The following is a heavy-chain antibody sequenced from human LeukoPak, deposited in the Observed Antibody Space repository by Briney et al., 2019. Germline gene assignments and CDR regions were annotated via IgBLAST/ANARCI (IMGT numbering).Heavy chain of an antibody. CDR2: IYYSGST. J-gene: IGHJ4*02. CDR1: GGSISSYY. Sequence: SPSETLSLTCTVSGGSISSYYWSWIRQPPGKGLEWIGYIYYSGSTNYNPSLKSQVTISVDTSKNQFSLELSSVTAADTAVYYCAREDSSGYYDYWGQGTLVTVSS. D-gene: IGHD3-22*01. CDR3: AREDSSGYYDY. V-gene: IGHV4-59*08.